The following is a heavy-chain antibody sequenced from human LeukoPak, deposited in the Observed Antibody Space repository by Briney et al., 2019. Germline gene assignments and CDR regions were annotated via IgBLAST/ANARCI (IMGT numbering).Heavy chain of an antibody. CDR3: ARGSLVPSSITMGSEYFQH. Sequence: PGGSLRLSCAASGFTFSSYSMNWIRQPPGKGLEWIGEINHSGSTNYNPSLKSRVTISVDTSKNQFSLKLSSVTAADTAVYYCARGSLVPSSITMGSEYFQHWGQGTLVTVSS. J-gene: IGHJ1*01. D-gene: IGHD3-10*01. V-gene: IGHV4-34*01. CDR1: GFTFSSYS. CDR2: INHSGST.